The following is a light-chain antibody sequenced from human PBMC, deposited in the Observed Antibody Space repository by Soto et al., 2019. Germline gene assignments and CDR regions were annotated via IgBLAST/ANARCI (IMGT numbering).Light chain of an antibody. CDR1: SSDVGGYNF. V-gene: IGLV2-14*01. Sequence: QSALTQPASVSGSPGQSITISCTGTSSDVGGYNFVSWYQQHPGKAPKLMIYDVTYRPSGVSNRFSGSKSGNTASLTISGLQAEDEADYYCSSYTSSSTLVLFGGGTQLTVL. CDR3: SSYTSSSTLVL. J-gene: IGLJ2*01. CDR2: DVT.